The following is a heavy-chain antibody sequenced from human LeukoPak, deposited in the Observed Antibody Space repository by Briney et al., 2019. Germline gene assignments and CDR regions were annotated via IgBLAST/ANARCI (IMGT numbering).Heavy chain of an antibody. J-gene: IGHJ6*03. CDR1: GGSISSYY. Sequence: SETLSLTCTVSGGSISSYYWSWIRQPAGKGLEWIGRIYTSGSTNYNPSLKSRVTMSVDTSKNQYSLKLSSVTAADTAVYYCAREYYDFWSGYYKIDYYYYMDVWGKGTTVTVSS. CDR2: IYTSGST. CDR3: AREYYDFWSGYYKIDYYYYMDV. V-gene: IGHV4-4*07. D-gene: IGHD3-3*01.